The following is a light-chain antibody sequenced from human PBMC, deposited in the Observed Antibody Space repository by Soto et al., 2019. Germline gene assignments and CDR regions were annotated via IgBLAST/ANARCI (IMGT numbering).Light chain of an antibody. CDR1: QSVSSN. Sequence: EIVMTQSPATLSVSPGERATLSCRASQSVSSNLAWYQQKPGQAPRLLIYGASTRATGIPARFSRSGSGTDFTLTISSLQSEDFAIYYCQQYNNWPGTFGQGTKLDIK. V-gene: IGKV3-15*01. J-gene: IGKJ2*02. CDR3: QQYNNWPGT. CDR2: GAS.